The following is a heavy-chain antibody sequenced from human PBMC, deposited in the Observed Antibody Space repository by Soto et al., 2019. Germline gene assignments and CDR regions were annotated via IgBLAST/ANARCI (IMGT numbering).Heavy chain of an antibody. CDR3: ARIKIVGILTYYMDV. CDR2: MYYSGSK. J-gene: IGHJ6*03. D-gene: IGHD3-3*01. Sequence: QLQLQESGPGLVKPSETLTLSCAVSGDSISSSSSYYWGWIRQPPGKGLEWIANMYYSGSKYYNPSLKSRVTISPEPSTNPFSLPLSSVTAADTAVYYCARIKIVGILTYYMDVWGKGTPVTVSS. V-gene: IGHV4-39*01. CDR1: GDSISSSSSYY.